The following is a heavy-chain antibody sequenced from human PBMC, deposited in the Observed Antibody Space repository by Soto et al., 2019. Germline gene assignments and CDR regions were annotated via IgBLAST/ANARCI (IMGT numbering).Heavy chain of an antibody. J-gene: IGHJ3*02. D-gene: IGHD2-2*01. CDR3: ARSSLRRKEYCSSTRCYATNAFDI. V-gene: IGHV4-34*01. CDR2: INHSETT. CDR1: GGSFSGYY. Sequence: QVQLQQWGAGLLKPSETLSLTCAVYGGSFSGYYWSWIRQPPGKGLEWIGEINHSETTNYNPSLKCQVTISEDPYKNQYALKMSSVTAADTAVYYYARSSLRRKEYCSSTRCYATNAFDIWGGGTMVTVSS.